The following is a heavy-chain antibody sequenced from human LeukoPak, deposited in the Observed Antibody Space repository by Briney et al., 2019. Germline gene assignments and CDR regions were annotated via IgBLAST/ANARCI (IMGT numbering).Heavy chain of an antibody. V-gene: IGHV3-21*01. CDR3: ARPAANYCSGGSCYFDY. D-gene: IGHD2-15*01. CDR1: GFAFSSYS. J-gene: IGHJ4*02. Sequence: PGGSLRLSCAASGFAFSSYSMNWVRRAPGKGLEWVSSTSSSSSYIYYADSVKGRFTISRDNAKNSLYLQMNSLRAEDTAVYYCARPAANYCSGGSCYFDYWGQGTLVTVSS. CDR2: TSSSSSYI.